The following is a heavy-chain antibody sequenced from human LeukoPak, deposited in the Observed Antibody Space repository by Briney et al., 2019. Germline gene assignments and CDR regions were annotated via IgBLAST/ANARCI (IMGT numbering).Heavy chain of an antibody. V-gene: IGHV3-23*01. D-gene: IGHD2-2*01. CDR3: ARRLVTAGITDFFDS. J-gene: IGHJ4*02. CDR1: GFTFRNYA. Sequence: GGSLRLSCAASGFTFRNYAMSWVRQAPGKGLEWVSAISGSGDSTTDADSVKGRFTISRDNSKSTLYLQMNGLTAEDTALYYCARRLVTAGITDFFDSWGQGTLVSVSS. CDR2: ISGSGDST.